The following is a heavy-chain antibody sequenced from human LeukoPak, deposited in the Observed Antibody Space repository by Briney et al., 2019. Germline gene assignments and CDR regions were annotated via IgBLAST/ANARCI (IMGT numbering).Heavy chain of an antibody. Sequence: GGSLRLSCAASAFTFSNYAMSWVRQAPGKGLEWVSTISNSDSSTYYADSVKGRFTISRDSSKNTLFLQMNRLRPEDAAVYYCAKAPVTTCRGAYCYPFDYWGQGTLVTVSS. D-gene: IGHD2-21*01. CDR1: AFTFSNYA. J-gene: IGHJ4*02. CDR3: AKAPVTTCRGAYCYPFDY. V-gene: IGHV3-23*01. CDR2: ISNSDSST.